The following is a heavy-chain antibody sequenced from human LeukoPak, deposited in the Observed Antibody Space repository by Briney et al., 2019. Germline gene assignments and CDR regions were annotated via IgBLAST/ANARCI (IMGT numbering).Heavy chain of an antibody. J-gene: IGHJ6*02. CDR3: AKGFSGSSAWYYYYGMDV. CDR2: ISTDGSST. D-gene: IGHD1-26*01. Sequence: GGSLRLSCAASGFTFSSYWMHWVRQAPGKGLVWVSRISTDGSSTNYADSVKGRFTISRDNAKNTLYLQMNSLRAEDTAVYYCAKGFSGSSAWYYYYGMDVWGQGTTVTVSS. CDR1: GFTFSSYW. V-gene: IGHV3-74*01.